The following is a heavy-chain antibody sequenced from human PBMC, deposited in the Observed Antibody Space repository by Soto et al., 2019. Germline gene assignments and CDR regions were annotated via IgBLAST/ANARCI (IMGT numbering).Heavy chain of an antibody. J-gene: IGHJ4*02. CDR3: TTVGSITAAGTPFDY. CDR1: GLTFSNAW. Sequence: GGSLRLSCATSGLTFSNAWMNWVRQAPGKGLEWVGRIKSKTDGGTTDYAAPVKGRFTISRDDSKTTLYLQMNSLKSEDTAVYYCTTVGSITAAGTPFDYWGQGTLVTVSS. D-gene: IGHD6-13*01. CDR2: IKSKTDGGTT. V-gene: IGHV3-15*07.